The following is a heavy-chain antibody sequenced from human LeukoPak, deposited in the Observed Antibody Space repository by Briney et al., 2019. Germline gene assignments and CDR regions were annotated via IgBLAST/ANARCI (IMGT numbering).Heavy chain of an antibody. CDR1: GGSISSGGYY. V-gene: IGHV4-30-2*01. Sequence: PSETLSLTCTVSGGSISSGGYYWSWIRQPPGKGLEWIGYIYHSGSTYYNPSLKSRVTISVDRSKNQFSLKLSSVTAADTAVYYCARHEPYSSGSPLSWGQGTLVTVSS. J-gene: IGHJ5*02. D-gene: IGHD6-19*01. CDR2: IYHSGST. CDR3: ARHEPYSSGSPLS.